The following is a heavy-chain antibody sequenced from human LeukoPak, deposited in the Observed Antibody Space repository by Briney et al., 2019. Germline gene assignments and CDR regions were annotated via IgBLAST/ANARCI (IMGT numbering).Heavy chain of an antibody. J-gene: IGHJ4*02. CDR3: ATYLSRGWYYFDY. V-gene: IGHV3-23*01. D-gene: IGHD6-19*01. CDR1: GFTFSIYA. Sequence: GGSLRLSCAASGFTFSIYAMSWVRLAPGKGLEWGSAISSSGGTIYYVDSVQGRFTISRDNSKNTLYLQMSSLRAEDTAVYCCATYLSRGWYYFDYWGQGTLVTVSS. CDR2: ISSSGGTI.